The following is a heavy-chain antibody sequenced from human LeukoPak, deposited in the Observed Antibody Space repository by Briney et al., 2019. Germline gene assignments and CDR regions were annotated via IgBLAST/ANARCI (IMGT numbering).Heavy chain of an antibody. J-gene: IGHJ4*02. CDR1: GFTFSSYA. V-gene: IGHV3-23*01. CDR2: ISATGGST. D-gene: IGHD4-23*01. CDR3: AKVQTTVVSPPDS. Sequence: GGSLRLSCAASGFTFSSYAMSWVRQAPGKGLEWVSTISATGGSTFYADSVKGRFTISRDNSKDTLYLQINSLRAEDTAVYFCAKVQTTVVSPPDSWGQGTPVTVSS.